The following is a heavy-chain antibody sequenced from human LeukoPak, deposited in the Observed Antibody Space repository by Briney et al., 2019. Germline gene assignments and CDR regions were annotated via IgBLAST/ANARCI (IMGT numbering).Heavy chain of an antibody. J-gene: IGHJ5*02. D-gene: IGHD3-10*01. CDR2: ISSSGSTI. Sequence: GGSLRLSCAASGFTFSSYEMNWVRHAPGKGLEWVSYISSSGSTIYYADSVKGRFTISRDNAKNSLYLQMNSLRAEDTAVYYCARPLKYYYGSETYFWFDPWGQGTLVTVSS. V-gene: IGHV3-48*03. CDR3: ARPLKYYYGSETYFWFDP. CDR1: GFTFSSYE.